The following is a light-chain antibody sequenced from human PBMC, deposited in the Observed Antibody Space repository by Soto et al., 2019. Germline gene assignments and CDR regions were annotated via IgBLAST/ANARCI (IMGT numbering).Light chain of an antibody. CDR3: QQYYSTPYT. Sequence: DIVMTQSPDSLVVSLGERATINCKSSQRVLYRSNNKNYLAWYQQKPGQPPKLLIYWASTRESGVPDRFSGSGSGTDFTLTISSLQAEDVAVYYCQQYYSTPYTFGQGTKLEIK. J-gene: IGKJ2*01. V-gene: IGKV4-1*01. CDR1: QRVLYRSNNKNY. CDR2: WAS.